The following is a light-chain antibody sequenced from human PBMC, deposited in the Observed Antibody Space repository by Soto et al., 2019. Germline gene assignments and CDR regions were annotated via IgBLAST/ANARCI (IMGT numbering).Light chain of an antibody. CDR1: NSNIGAGYD. Sequence: QSVLTQPPSVSGAPGQRVTISCTGSNSNIGAGYDVHWYQQLPGTAPKLLIYDNNKRPSGIPDRFSGSKSGTSATLGITGLQTGDEADYYCGTWDSSLSAGVFGGGTQLTVL. J-gene: IGLJ2*01. CDR3: GTWDSSLSAGV. CDR2: DNN. V-gene: IGLV1-51*01.